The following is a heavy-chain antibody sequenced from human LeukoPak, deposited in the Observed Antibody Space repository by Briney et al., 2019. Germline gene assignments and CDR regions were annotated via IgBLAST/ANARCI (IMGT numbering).Heavy chain of an antibody. CDR1: GFTFSSYA. V-gene: IGHV3-64*01. J-gene: IGHJ4*02. Sequence: PGGSLRLPCAASGFTFSSYAMHWVRQAPGKGLEYFSATSSNGGSTYYANSVKGRFTISRDNSKNTLYLQMGSLRAEDMAVYYCATLGYCSSTSCPKGVYWGQGTLVTVS. D-gene: IGHD2-2*03. CDR3: ATLGYCSSTSCPKGVY. CDR2: TSSNGGST.